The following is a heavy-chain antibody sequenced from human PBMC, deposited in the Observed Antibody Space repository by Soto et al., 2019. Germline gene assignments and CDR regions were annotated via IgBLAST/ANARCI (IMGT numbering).Heavy chain of an antibody. CDR3: ASGNDGIAAFDY. Sequence: PSETLSLTCTVSGGSISSYYWSWIRQPPGKGLEWIGYTYYSGSTNYNPSLKSRVTISVDTSKNQFSLKLSSVTAADTAVYYCASGNDGIAAFDYWGQGTLVTVSS. V-gene: IGHV4-59*01. D-gene: IGHD6-13*01. J-gene: IGHJ4*02. CDR2: TYYSGST. CDR1: GGSISSYY.